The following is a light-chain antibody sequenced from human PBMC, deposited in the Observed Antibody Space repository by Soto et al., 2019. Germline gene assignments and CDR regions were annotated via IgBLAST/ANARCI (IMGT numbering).Light chain of an antibody. J-gene: IGKJ3*01. CDR1: QSVSSSY. V-gene: IGKV3-20*01. Sequence: EIVLTQSPGTLSLSPGERATLSCRASQSVSSSYLAWYQQKPGQAPRLLIYRASSRATGIPDRFSGSGSGTDFTLTISRLAPEDFAVYYCQQYGSSPRFTFGPGTKVDIK. CDR2: RAS. CDR3: QQYGSSPRFT.